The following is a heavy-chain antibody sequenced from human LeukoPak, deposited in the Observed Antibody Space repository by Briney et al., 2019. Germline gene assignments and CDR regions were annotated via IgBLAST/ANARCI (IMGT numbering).Heavy chain of an antibody. V-gene: IGHV3-23*01. CDR2: ISGSGGST. CDR3: AKDGGHPQSYGAGSPY. J-gene: IGHJ4*02. CDR1: GFTFSSYA. D-gene: IGHD3-10*01. Sequence: GGSLRLPCAASGFTFSSYAMSWVRQAPGKGLEWVSAISGSGGSTYYADSVKGRFTISRDNSKNTLYLQMNSLRAEDTAVYYWAKDGGHPQSYGAGSPYGAQGTLVTVPP.